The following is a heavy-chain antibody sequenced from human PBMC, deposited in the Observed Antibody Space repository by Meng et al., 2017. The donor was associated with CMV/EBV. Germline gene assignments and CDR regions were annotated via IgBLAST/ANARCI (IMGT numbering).Heavy chain of an antibody. Sequence: GESLKISCAASGFTFSDYVMAWVRQAPGRGLEWVSAITGRGDDTYHADSVKGRLTISRDNSKNTLSLQMISLRAEDTAVYYCAKGSANSRPYYFDFWGRGTLVTVSS. J-gene: IGHJ4*02. CDR2: ITGRGDDT. D-gene: IGHD3-3*01. CDR3: AKGSANSRPYYFDF. CDR1: GFTFSDYV. V-gene: IGHV3-23*01.